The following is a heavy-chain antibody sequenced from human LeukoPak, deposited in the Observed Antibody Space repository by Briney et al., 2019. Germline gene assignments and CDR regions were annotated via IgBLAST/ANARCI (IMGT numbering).Heavy chain of an antibody. CDR1: GGSISSYY. V-gene: IGHV4-4*07. CDR2: IYTSGST. Sequence: SETLSLTCTVSGGSISSYYWSWIRQPAGKGLEWIGRIYTSGSTNYNPSLKSRVTMSVDTSKNQFSLKLSPVTAADAAVYYCARDQTGYYDSSGLDYWGQGTLVTVSS. D-gene: IGHD3-22*01. CDR3: ARDQTGYYDSSGLDY. J-gene: IGHJ4*02.